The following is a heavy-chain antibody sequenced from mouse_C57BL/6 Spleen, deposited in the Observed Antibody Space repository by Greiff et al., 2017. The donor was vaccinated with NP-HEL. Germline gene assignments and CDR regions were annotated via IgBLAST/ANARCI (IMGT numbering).Heavy chain of an antibody. J-gene: IGHJ4*01. Sequence: QVQLQQPGAELVKPGASVKLSCKASGYTFTSYWMHWVKQRPGQGLEWIGMIHPHSGSTNYNEKFKSKATLTVDKSSSTAYMQLSSLTSEDSAVYYCARGGTGTDAMDYWGQGTSVTVSS. D-gene: IGHD4-1*01. CDR3: ARGGTGTDAMDY. CDR1: GYTFTSYW. V-gene: IGHV1-64*01. CDR2: IHPHSGST.